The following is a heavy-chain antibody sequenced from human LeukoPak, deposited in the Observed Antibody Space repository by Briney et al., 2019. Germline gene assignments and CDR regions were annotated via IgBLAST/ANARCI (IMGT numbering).Heavy chain of an antibody. CDR3: ARDPRTVRI. V-gene: IGHV3-11*04. CDR1: GFTFSDNY. CDR2: ISGNGGVI. J-gene: IGHJ4*02. D-gene: IGHD1-1*01. Sequence: GGSLRLSCAASGFTFSDNYMTWVRQAPGKGLEWLSYISGNGGVIQYADSVKGRFAISRDNAKNLLYLQMDSLRVEDTAIYYCARDPRTVRIWGQGTLVTVSS.